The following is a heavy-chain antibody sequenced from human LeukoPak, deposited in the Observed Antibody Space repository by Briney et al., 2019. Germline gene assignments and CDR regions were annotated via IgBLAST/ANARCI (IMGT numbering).Heavy chain of an antibody. CDR2: IIPIFGTA. Sequence: GASVKVSCKASGGTFSSYAISWVRQAPGQGLEWMGGIIPIFGTANYAQKFQGRVTITADKSTSTAYMELSSLRSDDTAVYYCAGSLGYCTSNVCYLKYWGQGTLVTVSS. CDR3: AGSLGYCTSNVCYLKY. J-gene: IGHJ4*02. V-gene: IGHV1-69*06. CDR1: GGTFSSYA. D-gene: IGHD2-8*01.